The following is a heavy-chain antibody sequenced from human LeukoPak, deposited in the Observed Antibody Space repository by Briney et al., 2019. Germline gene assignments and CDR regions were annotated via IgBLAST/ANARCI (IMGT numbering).Heavy chain of an antibody. CDR2: IYSGGST. Sequence: PGGSLRLSCAASGFTVSSSYMSWVRQAPGKGLEWVSVIYSGGSTYCADSVKGRFIISRDNSKNTLYLQMNSLRAEDTAVYYCARGENYDFWSGYSGIDYWGQGTLVTVSS. J-gene: IGHJ4*02. D-gene: IGHD3-3*01. CDR1: GFTVSSSY. CDR3: ARGENYDFWSGYSGIDY. V-gene: IGHV3-66*02.